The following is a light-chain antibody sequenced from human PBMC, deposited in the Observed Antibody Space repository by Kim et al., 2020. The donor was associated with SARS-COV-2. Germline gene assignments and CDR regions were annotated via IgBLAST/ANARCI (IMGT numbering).Light chain of an antibody. CDR2: DNY. CDR1: SANIGNNY. J-gene: IGLJ1*01. V-gene: IGLV1-51*01. CDR3: GTWGRSLSAGGV. Sequence: QKVTNSCSGNSANIGNNYVSWYQHFPRTAPKLLIYDNYKRPSGIPARFSGSKSGTSATLGITGLQTGDEADYYCGTWGRSLSAGGVFGTGTKVTVL.